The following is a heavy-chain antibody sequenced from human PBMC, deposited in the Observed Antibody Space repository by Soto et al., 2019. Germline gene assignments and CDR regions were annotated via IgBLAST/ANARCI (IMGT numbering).Heavy chain of an antibody. CDR2: ISAYNGNT. D-gene: IGHD6-13*01. CDR1: GYTFTSYG. J-gene: IGHJ4*02. V-gene: IGHV1-18*01. CDR3: ARVSSLPGIAAAGSDY. Sequence: ASVKVSCKASGYTFTSYGISWVRQAPGQGLEWMGWISAYNGNTNYAQKLQGRVTMTTDTSTSTAYMELRSLRSDDTAVYYCARVSSLPGIAAAGSDYWGQGTLVTVSS.